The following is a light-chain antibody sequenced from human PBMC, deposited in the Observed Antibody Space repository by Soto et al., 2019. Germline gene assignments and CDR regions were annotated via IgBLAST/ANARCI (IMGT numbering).Light chain of an antibody. CDR1: QSVSSSY. CDR3: QQYGSSAPTP. Sequence: EIMLSQSPGTLSLSTGERATLSCRASQSVSSSYLAWYQQKPGQAPRLLIYGASSRATGIPDRFSGSGSGTDFTLTISRLEPEDFAVYYCQQYGSSAPTPFGQGSKVDVK. J-gene: IGKJ1*01. CDR2: GAS. V-gene: IGKV3-20*01.